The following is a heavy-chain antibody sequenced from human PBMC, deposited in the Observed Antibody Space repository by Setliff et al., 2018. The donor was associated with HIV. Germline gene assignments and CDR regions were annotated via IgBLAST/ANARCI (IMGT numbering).Heavy chain of an antibody. CDR1: GYTFTSYG. J-gene: IGHJ4*02. V-gene: IGHV1-8*02. Sequence: ASVKVSCKASGYTFTSYGISWVRQATGQGLEWMGWMNPYSGNTGYAQKFRGRITMTRDTSRGTAHMELRSLRSDDTAVYFCARGYASGSGSYYFDYWGQGTLVTVSS. CDR2: MNPYSGNT. D-gene: IGHD3-16*01. CDR3: ARGYASGSGSYYFDY.